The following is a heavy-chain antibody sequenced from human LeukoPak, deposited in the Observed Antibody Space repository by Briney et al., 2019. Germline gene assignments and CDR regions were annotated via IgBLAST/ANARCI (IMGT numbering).Heavy chain of an antibody. Sequence: PGGSLRLSCAASGFTFSSYSMNWVRQAPGKGLEWVSYISSSSSTIYYADSVKGRFTISRDNAKNSLYLQMNSLRAEDTAVYYCARDWDRYYDFWSRSQGRGGLNDYWGQGTLVTVSS. CDR2: ISSSSSTI. CDR3: ARDWDRYYDFWSRSQGRGGLNDY. V-gene: IGHV3-48*01. J-gene: IGHJ4*02. CDR1: GFTFSSYS. D-gene: IGHD3-3*01.